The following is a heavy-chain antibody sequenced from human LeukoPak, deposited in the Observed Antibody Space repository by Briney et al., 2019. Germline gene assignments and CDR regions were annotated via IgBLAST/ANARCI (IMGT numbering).Heavy chain of an antibody. Sequence: SETLSLTCTVSGGSISSYYWRWIRQPPGKGLEWIGYIYYSGSTNYNPSLKSRVTISVDTSKNQFSLKLSSVTAADTAVYYCASSPPTRDDYVWGSYRYPLTELTIDYWGQGTLVTVSS. D-gene: IGHD3-16*02. J-gene: IGHJ4*02. CDR2: IYYSGST. V-gene: IGHV4-59*08. CDR3: ASSPPTRDDYVWGSYRYPLTELTIDY. CDR1: GGSISSYY.